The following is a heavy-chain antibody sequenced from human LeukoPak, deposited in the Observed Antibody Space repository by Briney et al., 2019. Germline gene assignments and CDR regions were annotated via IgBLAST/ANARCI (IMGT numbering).Heavy chain of an antibody. V-gene: IGHV3-23*01. CDR1: GFTFSSYA. Sequence: PGGSLRLSCAASGFTFSSYAMSWVRQAPGKGLEWVSAISGSGGSTYYADSVKGRFTISRDNSKNTLYLQMNSLRAQDTAVYYCAKDQYNWNDAGAFDIWGQGTKVTVSS. J-gene: IGHJ3*02. CDR2: ISGSGGST. D-gene: IGHD1-20*01. CDR3: AKDQYNWNDAGAFDI.